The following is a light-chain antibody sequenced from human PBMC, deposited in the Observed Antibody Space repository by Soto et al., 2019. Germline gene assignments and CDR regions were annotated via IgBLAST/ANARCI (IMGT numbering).Light chain of an antibody. V-gene: IGKV3-15*01. CDR1: QSVRSN. Sequence: EIVMTQSPATLSVSPGEGVTLSCRAGQSVRSNLAWYQQKPGQAPRLLIYGASARATGIPARFSGSGSGTEFTLSISSLQSEDCAVYYCQQYYNWPRTFGQGTKVEI. CDR2: GAS. CDR3: QQYYNWPRT. J-gene: IGKJ1*01.